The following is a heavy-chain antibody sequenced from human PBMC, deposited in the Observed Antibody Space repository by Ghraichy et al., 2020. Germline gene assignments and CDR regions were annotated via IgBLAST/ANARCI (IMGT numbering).Heavy chain of an antibody. D-gene: IGHD6-19*01. J-gene: IGHJ5*02. CDR2: IRSKAYGGTT. CDR3: TRDKSVAGIVGPDP. V-gene: IGHV3-49*03. Sequence: GGSLRLSCTASGFTFGDYAMSWFRQAPGKGLEWVGFIRSKAYGGTTEYAASVKGRFTISRDDSKSIAYLQMNSLKTEDTAVYYCTRDKSVAGIVGPDPWGQGTLVTVSS. CDR1: GFTFGDYA.